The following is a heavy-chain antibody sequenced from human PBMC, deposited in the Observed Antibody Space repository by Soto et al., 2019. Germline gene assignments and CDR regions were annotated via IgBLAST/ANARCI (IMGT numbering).Heavy chain of an antibody. V-gene: IGHV1-58*01. J-gene: IGHJ4*02. CDR2: IVVGSGNT. CDR3: AARTLRGYSGYDFVRFDY. Sequence: ASVKVSCKASGFTFTSSAVQWVRPARGQRLEWIGWIVVGSGNTNYAQKFQERVTITRDGSTSTAYMELSSLRSEDTAVYYCAARTLRGYSGYDFVRFDYWGQGTLVTVSS. D-gene: IGHD5-12*01. CDR1: GFTFTSSA.